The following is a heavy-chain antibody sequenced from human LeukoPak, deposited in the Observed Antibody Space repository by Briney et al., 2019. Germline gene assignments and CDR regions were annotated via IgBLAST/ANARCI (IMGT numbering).Heavy chain of an antibody. D-gene: IGHD3-16*02. V-gene: IGHV1-46*01. CDR3: ARGGYRIVGAFDI. CDR1: GYTFTGYY. CDR2: INPSGGST. Sequence: ASVKVSCKASGYTFTGYYMQWVRQAPGQGPEWMGIINPSGGSTSSAQKFEGRLNMTRDTSTSTVYMELSGLRSEDTAVYYCARGGYRIVGAFDIWGQGTMVTVSS. J-gene: IGHJ3*02.